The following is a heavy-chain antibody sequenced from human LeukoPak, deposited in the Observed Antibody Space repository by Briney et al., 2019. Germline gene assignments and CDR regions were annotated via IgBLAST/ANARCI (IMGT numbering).Heavy chain of an antibody. J-gene: IGHJ4*02. CDR2: ISSSGSTI. CDR1: GLTFSDYY. D-gene: IGHD2-8*02. Sequence: GGSLRLSCAASGLTFSDYYMSWIRQAPGKGLEWVSYISSSGSTIYYADSVKGRFTISRDNAKNSLYLQMNSLRAEDTAVYYCAREYWPYYFDYWGQGTLVTVSS. CDR3: AREYWPYYFDY. V-gene: IGHV3-11*04.